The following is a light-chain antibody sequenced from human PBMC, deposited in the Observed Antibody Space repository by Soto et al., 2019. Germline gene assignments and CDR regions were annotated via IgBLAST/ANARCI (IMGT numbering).Light chain of an antibody. CDR1: QDIRNY. V-gene: IGKV1D-13*01. J-gene: IGKJ4*01. CDR2: DAS. CDR3: QHYNNWPLT. Sequence: AIQLTQSPSSLSASVGDRVTVTCRASQDIRNYLAWYQQKPGKAPKLLICDASTLYSGVPSRFSGSGSGTDFTLTISGLQSEDFAVYYCQHYNNWPLTFGGGTKVEIK.